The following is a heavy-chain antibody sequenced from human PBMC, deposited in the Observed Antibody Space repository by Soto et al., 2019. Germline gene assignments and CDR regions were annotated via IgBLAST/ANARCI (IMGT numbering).Heavy chain of an antibody. J-gene: IGHJ4*02. CDR3: ARHLRRLTDYGDSLDY. CDR2: IYYSGST. Sequence: SETLSLTCTVSGGSISSSIYYWGWIRQPPGKGLEWIGSIYYSGSTYYNPSLKSRVTISVDTSKNQFSLKLSSVTAADTAVYYCARHLRRLTDYGDSLDYWGQGTLVTVSS. CDR1: GGSISSSIYY. V-gene: IGHV4-39*01. D-gene: IGHD4-17*01.